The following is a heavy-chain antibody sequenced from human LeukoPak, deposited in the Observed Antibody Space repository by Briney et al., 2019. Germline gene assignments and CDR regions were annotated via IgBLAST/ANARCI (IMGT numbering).Heavy chain of an antibody. D-gene: IGHD2-15*01. CDR2: FDPEDGET. J-gene: IGHJ4*02. Sequence: ASVKVSCKVSGYTLTELSMHWVRQAPGKGLEWMGGFDPEDGETIYAQKFQGRVTMTEDTSTDTAYMELSSLRSEDTAVYYCATKYCSGGNCDYWGQGTLVTVSS. V-gene: IGHV1-24*01. CDR1: GYTLTELS. CDR3: ATKYCSGGNCDY.